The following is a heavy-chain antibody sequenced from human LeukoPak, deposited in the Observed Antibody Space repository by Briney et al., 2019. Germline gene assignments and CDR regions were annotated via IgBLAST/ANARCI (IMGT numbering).Heavy chain of an antibody. CDR2: IYPDDSDT. D-gene: IGHD5-24*01. V-gene: IGHV5-51*01. J-gene: IGHJ4*02. CDR3: ARRREAYFDY. CDR1: GYSFTSDW. Sequence: GETLKISCKGSGYSFTSDWIGWVRQMPGNGVEWMGIIYPDDSDTRYSPSFQGQVTISADKSVSTAYLQWSSLKASDTAVYYCARRREAYFDYWGQGTLVTVYS.